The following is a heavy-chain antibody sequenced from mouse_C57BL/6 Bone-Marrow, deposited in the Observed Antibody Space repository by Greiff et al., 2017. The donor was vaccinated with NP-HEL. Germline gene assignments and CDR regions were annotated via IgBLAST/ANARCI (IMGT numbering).Heavy chain of an antibody. V-gene: IGHV1-63*01. CDR1: GYTFTNYW. Sequence: QVQLQQSGAELVRPGTSVKMSCKASGYTFTNYWIGWAKQRPGHGLEWIGDIYPGGGYTNYNEKFKGKATLTGDKSSSTAYMQFSSLTSKDSAIYYGTGWTITTVGAPFDFWGQGTTLTVSA. CDR3: TGWTITTVGAPFDF. CDR2: IYPGGGYT. J-gene: IGHJ2*01. D-gene: IGHD1-1*02.